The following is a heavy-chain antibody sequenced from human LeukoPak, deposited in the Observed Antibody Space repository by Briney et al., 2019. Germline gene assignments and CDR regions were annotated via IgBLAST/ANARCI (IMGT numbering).Heavy chain of an antibody. J-gene: IGHJ4*02. V-gene: IGHV1-3*01. CDR3: ARDRITMVRGGDY. CDR1: GYTFTSYA. Sequence: ASVKVSCKASGYTFTSYAMHWVRQAPGQRLEWMGWINAGNGNTKYSQKFQGRVTITRDTSASTAYMELSSLRSEDTAVYYCARDRITMVRGGDYWGQGTLVTVSS. CDR2: INAGNGNT. D-gene: IGHD3-10*01.